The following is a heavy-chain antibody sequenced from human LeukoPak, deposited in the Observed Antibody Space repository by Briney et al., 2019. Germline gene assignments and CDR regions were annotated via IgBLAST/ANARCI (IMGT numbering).Heavy chain of an antibody. CDR1: GGTFGSYA. D-gene: IGHD3-10*01. Sequence: GSSVKVSCKASGGTFGSYAISWVRQAPGQGLEWMGRIIPILGIANYAQKFQGRVTITADKSTSTAYMELSSLRSEDTAVYYCARDRGITIVRGVYTMTDYWGQGTLVTVSS. J-gene: IGHJ4*02. CDR2: IIPILGIA. CDR3: ARDRGITIVRGVYTMTDY. V-gene: IGHV1-69*04.